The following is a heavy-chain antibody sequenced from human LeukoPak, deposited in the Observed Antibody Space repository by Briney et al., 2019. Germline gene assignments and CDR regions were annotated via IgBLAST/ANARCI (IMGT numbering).Heavy chain of an antibody. CDR2: IYYSGGT. J-gene: IGHJ6*04. CDR3: V. Sequence: SETLSLTCTVSGGSISSYYWSWIRQPPGKGLEWIGYIYYSGGTNYNPSLKSRVTISVDTSKNQFSLKLSSVTAVPYYYGMDVWGKGTTVTVSS. CDR1: GGSISSYY. V-gene: IGHV4-59*01.